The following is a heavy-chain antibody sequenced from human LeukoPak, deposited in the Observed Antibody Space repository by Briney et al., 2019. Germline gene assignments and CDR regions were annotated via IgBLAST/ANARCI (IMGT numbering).Heavy chain of an antibody. V-gene: IGHV3-48*04. D-gene: IGHD3-10*01. CDR2: SSPGDSTI. CDR3: VRARELDV. J-gene: IGHJ6*04. Sequence: PGGSLRLSCVPSGFSFVNYNMNWVRQAPGRGLEWLAFSSPGDSTIYYADSVKGRSTISRDDARNSVFLQMNSLRAEDTAVYYCVRARELDVWGKGTTVTVSS. CDR1: GFSFVNYN.